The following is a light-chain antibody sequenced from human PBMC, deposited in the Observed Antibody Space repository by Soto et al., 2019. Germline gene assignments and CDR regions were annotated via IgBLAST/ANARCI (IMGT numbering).Light chain of an antibody. CDR2: SNN. CDR1: SSNIGSNT. V-gene: IGLV1-44*01. CDR3: AAWDDSLNGYVV. J-gene: IGLJ2*01. Sequence: QSVLTQPPSASGTPGQRVTISCSGSSSNIGSNTVNWYQQLPGTAPKLVIYSNNQRPSGVPDRFSGSKSGTSASLAISGLQSEDEADYYCAAWDDSLNGYVVFGGGTKVT.